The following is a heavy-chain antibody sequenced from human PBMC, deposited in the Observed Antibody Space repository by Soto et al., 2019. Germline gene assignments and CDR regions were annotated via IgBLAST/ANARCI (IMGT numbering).Heavy chain of an antibody. Sequence: QVQLVESGGGVVQPGRSLRLSCAASGFTLNSFTMHWVRQAPGKGLEWVAVISHDGSHKYTADSVKGRFTISRDDSKNTLYLQMNSLRVEDTAIYYCATWEERYFQDWGQGTLVTVSS. V-gene: IGHV3-30*04. CDR2: ISHDGSHK. CDR1: GFTLNSFT. J-gene: IGHJ1*01. CDR3: ATWEERYFQD. D-gene: IGHD1-26*01.